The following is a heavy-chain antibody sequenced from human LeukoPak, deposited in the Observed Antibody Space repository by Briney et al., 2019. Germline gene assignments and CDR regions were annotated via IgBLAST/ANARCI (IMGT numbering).Heavy chain of an antibody. CDR2: IWSDATEK. J-gene: IGHJ4*02. Sequence: GGSLRLSCAASGFTYSHYGMHWLRQAPGKGLEGVAVIWSDATEKYYSDAVKGRFTISRDNSRNTLYLQMNSLRGEDTAVYYCAKDAQRGFDYSNSLEYWGQGTLVTVSS. V-gene: IGHV3-33*06. CDR1: GFTYSHYG. CDR3: AKDAQRGFDYSNSLEY. D-gene: IGHD4-11*01.